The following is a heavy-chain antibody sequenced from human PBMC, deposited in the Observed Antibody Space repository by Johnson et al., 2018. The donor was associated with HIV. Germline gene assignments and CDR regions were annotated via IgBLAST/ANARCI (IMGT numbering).Heavy chain of an antibody. V-gene: IGHV3-53*01. Sequence: VLLVESGGGLIQPGGSLRLSCAASGFTVSSNYMSWVRQAPGKGLEWVSVIYSGGSTYYADSVKGRFTISRDNSKNTLYLQMNSLRAEDTAVYYCARVGLTGAQTGDAFDIWGQGTMVTVSS. J-gene: IGHJ3*02. CDR3: ARVGLTGAQTGDAFDI. D-gene: IGHD7-27*01. CDR1: GFTVSSNY. CDR2: IYSGGST.